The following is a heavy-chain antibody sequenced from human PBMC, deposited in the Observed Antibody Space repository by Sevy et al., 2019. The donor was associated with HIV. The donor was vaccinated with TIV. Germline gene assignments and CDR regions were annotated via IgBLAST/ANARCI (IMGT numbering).Heavy chain of an antibody. J-gene: IGHJ4*01. CDR1: GFTFTDYY. Sequence: ASVKVSCKASGFTFTDYYMHWVRQAPGQGLEWMGWFNPNNGDSRSAQKFQGRVTLTGDMSSSTAYMELTRLRSDDTAIYFCMRDDIYTHPWEFDWWGHGALVTVSS. V-gene: IGHV1-2*02. CDR3: MRDDIYTHPWEFDW. CDR2: FNPNNGDS. D-gene: IGHD1-26*01.